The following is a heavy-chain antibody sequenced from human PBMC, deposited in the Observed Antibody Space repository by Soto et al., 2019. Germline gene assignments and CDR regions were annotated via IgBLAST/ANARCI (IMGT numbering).Heavy chain of an antibody. D-gene: IGHD3-22*01. Sequence: PLETLSLTCAVSGYSISSGYYWGWIRQPPGKGLEWIGSIYHSGSTYYNPSLKSRVTISVDTSKNQFSLKLSSVTAADTAVYYCARDENYYDSSGYYFVARDDAFDIWGQGTMVTVSS. CDR1: GYSISSGYY. CDR2: IYHSGST. V-gene: IGHV4-38-2*02. CDR3: ARDENYYDSSGYYFVARDDAFDI. J-gene: IGHJ3*02.